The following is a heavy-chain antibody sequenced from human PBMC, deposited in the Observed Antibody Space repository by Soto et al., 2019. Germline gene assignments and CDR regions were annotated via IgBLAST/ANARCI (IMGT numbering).Heavy chain of an antibody. CDR3: ARQLSHICDS. J-gene: IGHJ4*02. CDR2: IKPGTSDI. D-gene: IGHD3-3*02. CDR1: GYSFTSYW. V-gene: IGHV5-51*01. Sequence: GESLKISCKVSGYSFTSYWISWVRQMPGKGLEWMGIIKPGTSDIRYSPSCRGHVTISADEAVSTAYLQWSSLKASDTAMYYCARQLSHICDSWGQGTLVTVSS.